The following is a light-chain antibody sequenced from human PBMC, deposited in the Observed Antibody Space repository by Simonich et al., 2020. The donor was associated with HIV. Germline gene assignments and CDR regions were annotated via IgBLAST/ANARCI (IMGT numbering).Light chain of an antibody. Sequence: QIVLTQSPSASASLGASVKLTCTLSSGHSTYAIAWHQQLPEKGPRFVMKVNNDGSHNKGDGSPDRFSGSSSGAERYLTISSLQSEDEADYYCETWDSNTWVFGGGTKLTVL. J-gene: IGLJ3*02. CDR3: ETWDSNTWV. CDR1: SGHSTYA. CDR2: VNNDGSH. V-gene: IGLV4-69*01.